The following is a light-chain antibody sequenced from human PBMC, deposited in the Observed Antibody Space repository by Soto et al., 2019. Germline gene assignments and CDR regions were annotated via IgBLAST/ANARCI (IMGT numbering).Light chain of an antibody. CDR1: SSDVGGYSY. CDR2: DVS. CDR3: CSYAGSYV. J-gene: IGLJ3*02. Sequence: QSVLTQPRSVSGSPGQSVTISCTGTSSDVGGYSYVSWYQQHPGKAPKLMIYDVSKRPSGVPDRFSGSKSGNTASLTISGLQAEDEADYYCCSYAGSYVFGGGTTLTVL. V-gene: IGLV2-11*01.